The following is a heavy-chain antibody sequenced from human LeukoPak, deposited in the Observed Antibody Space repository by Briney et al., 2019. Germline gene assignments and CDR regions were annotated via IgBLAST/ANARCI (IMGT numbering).Heavy chain of an antibody. J-gene: IGHJ3*02. CDR2: TSGSGGST. Sequence: GGSLRLSCAASGFTFSSYAMNWVRQAPGKGLECVSTTSGSGGSTYYADSVKGRFTISRDNSKNTLYLQMNSLRAEDPAVYYCARTLSRGAFDIWGQGTMVTVSS. CDR3: ARTLSRGAFDI. V-gene: IGHV3-23*01. CDR1: GFTFSSYA. D-gene: IGHD1-26*01.